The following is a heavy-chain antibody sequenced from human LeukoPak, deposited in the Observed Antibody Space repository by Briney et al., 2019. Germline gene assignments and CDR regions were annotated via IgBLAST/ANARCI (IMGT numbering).Heavy chain of an antibody. CDR1: GYTFTGYY. D-gene: IGHD3-9*01. CDR3: ARVTVHWFYMDV. CDR2: INPNSGGT. V-gene: IGHV1-2*02. Sequence: ASVKVSCKASGYTFTGYYIHWVRQAPGQGLEWMGWINPNSGGTNYAQKFQGRVTMTRDTSISTAYMELSRLRSDDTAMYYCARVTVHWFYMDVWGKGTTVTISS. J-gene: IGHJ6*03.